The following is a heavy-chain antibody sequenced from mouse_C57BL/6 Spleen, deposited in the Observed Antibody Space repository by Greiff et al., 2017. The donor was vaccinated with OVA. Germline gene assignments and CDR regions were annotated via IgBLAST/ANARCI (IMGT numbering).Heavy chain of an antibody. CDR3: AREGGYSGGYYFDY. J-gene: IGHJ2*01. Sequence: EVQVVESGGGLVKPGGSLKLSCAASGFTFSSYAMSWVRQTPEKRLEWVATISDGGSYTYYPDNVKGRFTISRDNAKNNLYLQMSHLKSEDTAMYYCAREGGYSGGYYFDYWGQGTTLTVSS. D-gene: IGHD2-3*01. V-gene: IGHV5-4*01. CDR2: ISDGGSYT. CDR1: GFTFSSYA.